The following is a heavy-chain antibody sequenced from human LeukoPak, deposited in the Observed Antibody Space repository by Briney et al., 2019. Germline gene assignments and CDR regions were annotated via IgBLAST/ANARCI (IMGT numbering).Heavy chain of an antibody. CDR3: AKLRLITMIVVVITGDFDY. J-gene: IGHJ4*02. D-gene: IGHD3-22*01. Sequence: GGSLRLSCAASGFTVSSNYMSWVRQAPGKGLEWVSVIYSGGSTYYADSVKGRFTISRDNSKNTLYLQMNSLRAEDTAVYYCAKLRLITMIVVVITGDFDYWGQGALVTVSS. CDR2: IYSGGST. CDR1: GFTVSSNY. V-gene: IGHV3-66*04.